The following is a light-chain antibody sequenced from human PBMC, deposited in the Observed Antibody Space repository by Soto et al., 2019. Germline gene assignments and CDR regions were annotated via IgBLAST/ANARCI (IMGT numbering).Light chain of an antibody. CDR1: SSDVGGYNY. CDR3: SSYTSSSTQV. J-gene: IGLJ1*01. V-gene: IGLV2-14*01. CDR2: EVS. Sequence: VLTQPASVSGSPGQSITISCTGTSSDVGGYNYVSWYQQHPGKAPKLMIYEVSNRPPGVSNRFSGSKSGNTASLTISGLQAEDEADYYCSSYTSSSTQVFGTGTKVTVL.